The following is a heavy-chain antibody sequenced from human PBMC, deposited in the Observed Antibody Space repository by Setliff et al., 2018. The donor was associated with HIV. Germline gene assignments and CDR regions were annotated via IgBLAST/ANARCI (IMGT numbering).Heavy chain of an antibody. J-gene: IGHJ3*02. D-gene: IGHD4-4*01. CDR2: IIPIFGTA. Sequence: ASVKVSCKASGGTFSSYAISWVRQAPGQGLEWMGGIIPIFGTANYAQKFQGRVTITAEESTSTAYMELSSLRSEDTAVYYCARDRSNYVGLDAFDIWGQGTMVTVS. CDR3: ARDRSNYVGLDAFDI. V-gene: IGHV1-69*13. CDR1: GGTFSSYA.